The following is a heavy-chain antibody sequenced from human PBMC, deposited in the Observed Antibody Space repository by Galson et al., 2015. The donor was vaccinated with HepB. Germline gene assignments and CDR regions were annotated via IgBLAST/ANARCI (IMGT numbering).Heavy chain of an antibody. CDR3: ATGSYDSSGRHYNWFDP. J-gene: IGHJ5*02. Sequence: SVKVSCKASGYKFTSYYMHWVRQAPGQGLEWMGIINPSGGSTDYAQKFRGRLAMTRDTSTSTVFMELSSLRSEDTAVYYCATGSYDSSGRHYNWFDPWGQGTLVTVSS. CDR2: INPSGGST. D-gene: IGHD3-22*01. V-gene: IGHV1-46*01. CDR1: GYKFTSYY.